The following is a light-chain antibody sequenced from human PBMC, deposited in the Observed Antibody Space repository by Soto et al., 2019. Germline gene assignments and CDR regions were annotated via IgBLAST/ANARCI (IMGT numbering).Light chain of an antibody. Sequence: EIVMTQSPATLSVSPGERATLSCRASQSVSSNLAWYQQKPGQAPRLLIYGASTRAAGIPDRFSGSGSGTEFTLTIHRLQSEDFAVYYCQQYNNWPRTFGQGTKVEIK. CDR3: QQYNNWPRT. CDR1: QSVSSN. J-gene: IGKJ1*01. V-gene: IGKV3-15*01. CDR2: GAS.